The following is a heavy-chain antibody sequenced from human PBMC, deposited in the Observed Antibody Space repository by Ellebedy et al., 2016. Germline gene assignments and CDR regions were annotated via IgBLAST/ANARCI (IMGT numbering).Heavy chain of an antibody. D-gene: IGHD6-6*01. Sequence: ASVKVSXXASGYTFSSHYLYWVRQAPGQRLEWMGIINPSDGRTSYAQKFQGRVTMTRDTSTSTVYMDLRSLRSEDTAVYYCTRDAGTSSTAGDAFDIWGQGTMVTVSS. CDR2: INPSDGRT. CDR3: TRDAGTSSTAGDAFDI. CDR1: GYTFSSHY. J-gene: IGHJ3*02. V-gene: IGHV1-46*03.